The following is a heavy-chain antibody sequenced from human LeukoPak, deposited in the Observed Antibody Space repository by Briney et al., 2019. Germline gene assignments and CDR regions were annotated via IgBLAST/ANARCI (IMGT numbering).Heavy chain of an antibody. CDR3: ARGANGKPLDY. J-gene: IGHJ4*02. V-gene: IGHV4-59*01. D-gene: IGHD4-17*01. CDR1: GGSISSYS. Sequence: PSETLSLTCTVSGGSISSYSWNWIRQPPGTGLEWIAHIYDSGRTSSNPSLKSRVIISLDTSKNQFSLKLTSVTAADTAVYYCARGANGKPLDYWGQGSLVTVSS. CDR2: IYDSGRT.